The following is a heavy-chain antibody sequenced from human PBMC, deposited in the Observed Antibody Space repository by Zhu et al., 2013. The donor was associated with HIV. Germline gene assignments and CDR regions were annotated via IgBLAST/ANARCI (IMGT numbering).Heavy chain of an antibody. J-gene: IGHJ3*02. CDR2: ISTYNGNT. V-gene: IGHV1-18*01. CDR3: ARAGKHTSDPDI. Sequence: QVQLAQSGAEVKNPGASVKVSCKASGYTFSSYDINWVRQAPGQGLEWMGWISTYNGNTKYSQKIQGRVTMTTETSTTTAYMELWSLTFDDTAMYFCARAGKHTSDPDIWGQGTMVIVSS. CDR1: GYTFSSYD. D-gene: IGHD3-22*01.